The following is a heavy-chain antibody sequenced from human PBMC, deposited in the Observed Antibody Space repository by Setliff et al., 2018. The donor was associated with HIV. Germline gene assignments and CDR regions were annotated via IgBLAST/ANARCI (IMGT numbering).Heavy chain of an antibody. CDR1: GYTFTSYG. J-gene: IGHJ6*02. D-gene: IGHD2-21*01. V-gene: IGHV1-18*01. CDR3: ARVGPSIPYGMDV. Sequence: ASVKVSCKASGYTFTSYGISWVRQAPGQGLEWMGWISAYNGYTDYAQNLQGRVTMTADTSTNTAYMELRSLRSDDTAVYYCARVGPSIPYGMDVWGQGTTVTVSS. CDR2: ISAYNGYT.